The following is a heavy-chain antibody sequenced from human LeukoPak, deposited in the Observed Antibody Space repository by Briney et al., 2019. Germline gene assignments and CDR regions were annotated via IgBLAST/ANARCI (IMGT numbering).Heavy chain of an antibody. CDR2: INHSGST. Sequence: SETLSLTCAVYGGSFSGYYWSWIRQPPGKGLEWIGEINHSGSTNYNPSLKSRVTMSVDTSKNQFSLKLSSVTAADTAVYYCARVGPLTARSEATSDYYGMDVWGQGTTVTVSS. V-gene: IGHV4-34*01. J-gene: IGHJ6*02. CDR1: GGSFSGYY. CDR3: ARVGPLTARSEATSDYYGMDV. D-gene: IGHD5-24*01.